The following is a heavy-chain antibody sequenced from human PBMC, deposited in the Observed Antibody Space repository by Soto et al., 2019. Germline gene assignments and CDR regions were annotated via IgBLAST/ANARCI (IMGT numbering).Heavy chain of an antibody. CDR1: GFTFRSHW. V-gene: IGHV3-7*01. J-gene: IGHJ6*02. CDR2: IKHDGSEK. CDR3: ARDSAYSSSTLKYYYYYGMDV. D-gene: IGHD6-6*01. Sequence: GSLRLSCAASGFTFRSHWMTWVRQAPVAGAEWAANIKHDGSEKYYVDSVKGRLTISRDNAKNSLYLKMNSLRAEDTAVYYCARDSAYSSSTLKYYYYYGMDVWGQGTTVTVSS.